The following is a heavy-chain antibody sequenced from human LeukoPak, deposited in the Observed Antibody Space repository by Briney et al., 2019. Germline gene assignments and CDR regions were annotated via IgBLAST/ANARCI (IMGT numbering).Heavy chain of an antibody. Sequence: PGGSLRLSCAVSGVTFTSYWMSWVRQAPGKALEWVANIKEDGSEKYYVDSVKGRFTISRDNARNSLYLQMNSLRPEDTAVYYCARGRFNYGVSGYSSFYHWGQGTLVTVSS. J-gene: IGHJ4*02. CDR2: IKEDGSEK. V-gene: IGHV3-7*01. CDR1: GVTFTSYW. CDR3: ARGRFNYGVSGYSSFYH. D-gene: IGHD3-22*01.